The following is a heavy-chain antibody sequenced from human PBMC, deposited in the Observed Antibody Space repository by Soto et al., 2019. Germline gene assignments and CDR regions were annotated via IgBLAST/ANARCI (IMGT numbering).Heavy chain of an antibody. Sequence: QAQVVQSGAEVRKPGSSVKLSCKASEGTFNSYAIAWVRQAPGQGLEWMGGIIPYYNTLNYAQKFQDRVTITADDSTNTVYMEPSSLRSDVTSVYFCASGASRWYPYFFDSWAQGTLVTVSS. CDR1: EGTFNSYA. D-gene: IGHD6-13*01. CDR2: IIPYYNTL. V-gene: IGHV1-69*01. J-gene: IGHJ4*02. CDR3: ASGASRWYPYFFDS.